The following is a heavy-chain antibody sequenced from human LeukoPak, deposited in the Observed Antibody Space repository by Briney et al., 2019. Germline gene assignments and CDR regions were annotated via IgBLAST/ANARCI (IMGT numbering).Heavy chain of an antibody. V-gene: IGHV4-39*07. CDR1: GGSISSSSYY. Sequence: SETLSLTCTVSGGSISSSSYYWGWIRQPPGKGLEWIGSIYYSGSTYYNPSLKSRVTISVDTSKNQFSLKLSSVTAADTAVYYCARCITRDIVAAKNRGAFDIWGQGTMVTVSS. J-gene: IGHJ3*02. D-gene: IGHD1-26*01. CDR3: ARCITRDIVAAKNRGAFDI. CDR2: IYYSGST.